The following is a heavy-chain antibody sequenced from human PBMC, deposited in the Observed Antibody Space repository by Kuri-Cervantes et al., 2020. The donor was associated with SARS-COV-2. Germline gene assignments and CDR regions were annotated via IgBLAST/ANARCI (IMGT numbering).Heavy chain of an antibody. CDR3: AREGWDYSNFDYKDV. J-gene: IGHJ6*03. V-gene: IGHV4-34*01. Sequence: GSLRLSCAVYGGSFSGYYWSWIRQPPGKGLEWIGEINHSGSTNYNPSLKSRVTISVDTSKNQFSLKLSSVTAADTAVYYCAREGWDYSNFDYKDVWGKGTTVTVSS. CDR2: INHSGST. CDR1: GGSFSGYY. D-gene: IGHD4-11*01.